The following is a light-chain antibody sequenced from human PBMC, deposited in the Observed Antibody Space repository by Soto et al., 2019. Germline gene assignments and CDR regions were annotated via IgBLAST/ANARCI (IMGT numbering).Light chain of an antibody. V-gene: IGKV3-20*01. J-gene: IGKJ1*01. CDR2: GAS. CDR3: QQYGSAPRT. Sequence: EIVLTQSPGTLSLSPVERATLYCMSSQSVSSSFLSWYQQKPGQSPRLLIYGASGRATGIPDRFSGSGSGTDFTLTISSLEPEDFAVYYCQQYGSAPRTCGQGTKVDIK. CDR1: QSVSSSF.